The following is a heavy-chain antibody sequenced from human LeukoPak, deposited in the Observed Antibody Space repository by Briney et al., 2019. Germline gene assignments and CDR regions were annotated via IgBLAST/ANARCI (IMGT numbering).Heavy chain of an antibody. D-gene: IGHD6-19*01. V-gene: IGHV1-2*02. Sequence: GASVKVSCKSSGYTLTPSITPRYPRPPGQGPEWMGWVNPDSGDTNCTQNYEGRLTLTRDTSVSTVYMELSSLTSGDTAVYYCVRVWDASGWSNWFDPWGQGTLVTVSS. J-gene: IGHJ5*02. CDR3: VRVWDASGWSNWFDP. CDR1: GYTLTPS. CDR2: VNPDSGDT.